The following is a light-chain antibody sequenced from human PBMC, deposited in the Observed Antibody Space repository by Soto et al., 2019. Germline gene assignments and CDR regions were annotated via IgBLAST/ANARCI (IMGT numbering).Light chain of an antibody. Sequence: QSALTQPASVSGSPGQSITISCTGTSSDVGGYNYVSWYQQHPGKAPKLILYAVNDRPSGVSSRCSGSKSGNTASLTISGVQHDDEADYYCSSYRSSDTLEVFGTGTKVTVL. CDR2: AVN. CDR3: SSYRSSDTLEV. V-gene: IGLV2-14*01. J-gene: IGLJ1*01. CDR1: SSDVGGYNY.